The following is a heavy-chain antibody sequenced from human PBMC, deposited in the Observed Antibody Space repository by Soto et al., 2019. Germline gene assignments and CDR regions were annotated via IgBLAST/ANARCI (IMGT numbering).Heavy chain of an antibody. Sequence: GGSLRLSCVASGFTFRTNPMSWVRQAPGKGLGWVSGVSDSGAKTYYADSVKGRFTVSRDNSKNTLYLEMKSLRAEDTAVYYCAKDFQFGGSGTGYFDNWGQGTLVTVSS. CDR1: GFTFRTNP. D-gene: IGHD3-10*01. CDR3: AKDFQFGGSGTGYFDN. V-gene: IGHV3-23*01. J-gene: IGHJ4*02. CDR2: VSDSGAKT.